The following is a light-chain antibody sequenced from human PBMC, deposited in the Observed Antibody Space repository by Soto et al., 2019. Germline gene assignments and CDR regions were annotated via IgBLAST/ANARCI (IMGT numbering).Light chain of an antibody. CDR1: IRDIGGSYH. Sequence: QSAMTTPASVSSSPGDSISLSYIVTIRDIGGSYHVSWHQQHPGKAPKLIIYDVTNRPSGVSNRFSGSKTGNTASLIISGLQAEDEADYYCSSYTSTSYYVLGSGTKGTVL. J-gene: IGLJ1*01. CDR2: DVT. CDR3: SSYTSTSYYV. V-gene: IGLV2-14*03.